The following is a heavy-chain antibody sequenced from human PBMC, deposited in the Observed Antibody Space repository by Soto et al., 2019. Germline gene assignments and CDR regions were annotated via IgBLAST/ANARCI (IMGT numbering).Heavy chain of an antibody. CDR3: ARATSDYYDSSGSINWFDP. CDR1: GGSISSGGYS. D-gene: IGHD3-22*01. V-gene: IGHV4-30-2*01. CDR2: IYHSGST. J-gene: IGHJ5*02. Sequence: QLQLQESGSGLVKPSQTLSLTCAVSGGSISSGGYSWSWIRQPPGKGLEWIGYIYHSGSTYYNPSLKRRVTISVDRSKHQFSLKLSSVTAADTAVYYCARATSDYYDSSGSINWFDPWGQGTLVTVSS.